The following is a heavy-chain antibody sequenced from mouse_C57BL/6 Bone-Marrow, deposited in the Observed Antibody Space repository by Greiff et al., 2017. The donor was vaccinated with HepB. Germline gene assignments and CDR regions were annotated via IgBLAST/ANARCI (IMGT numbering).Heavy chain of an antibody. CDR3: ARDGYYLDY. V-gene: IGHV5-15*04. CDR2: ISNLAYSI. Sequence: EVKVEESGGGLVQPGGSLKLSCAASGFTFSDYGMAWVRQAPRKGPEWVAFISNLAYSIYYADTVTGRFTISRENAKNTLYLEMSSLRSEDTAMYYCARDGYYLDYWGQGTTLTVSS. D-gene: IGHD2-3*01. CDR1: GFTFSDYG. J-gene: IGHJ2*01.